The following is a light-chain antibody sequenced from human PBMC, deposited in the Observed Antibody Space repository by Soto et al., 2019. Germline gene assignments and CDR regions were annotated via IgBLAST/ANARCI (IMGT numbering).Light chain of an antibody. J-gene: IGKJ5*01. Sequence: IVLTQSPATMSLSPGERATLSCGASERVSSSYVAWYQMKAGLAPRLLIHDASTRASGIPDRVRSSNSGTDFTLSIRWRESDDAALCYCEQYGSSPITFGQGTRLA. CDR3: EQYGSSPIT. CDR1: ERVSSSY. CDR2: DAS. V-gene: IGKV3D-20*01.